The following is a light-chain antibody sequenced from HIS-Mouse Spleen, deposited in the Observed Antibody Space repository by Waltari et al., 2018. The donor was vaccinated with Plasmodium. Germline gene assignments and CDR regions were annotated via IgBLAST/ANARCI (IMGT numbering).Light chain of an antibody. CDR1: QSVSSN. CDR3: QQYNNWHALT. V-gene: IGKV3-15*01. Sequence: EIVMTQSPATLSVSPGERATLSFRASQSVSSNLAWYQQKPGQAPRLLIDGSSTRATGIPARFSGSGSGTEFTLTISSMQSEDFAVYYCQQYNNWHALTFGGGTKVEIK. J-gene: IGKJ4*01. CDR2: GSS.